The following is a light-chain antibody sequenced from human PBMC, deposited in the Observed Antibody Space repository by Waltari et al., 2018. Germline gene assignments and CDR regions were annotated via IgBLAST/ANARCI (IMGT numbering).Light chain of an antibody. CDR1: QDINTY. CDR2: TSS. CDR3: QQLNTYPYT. J-gene: IGKJ2*01. Sequence: QLTQSPSSLSASVGDSLTITCRASQDINTYLAWYQLKPGKAPKLLISTSSTLQTGVPSRFSGSGSGPDFTLAITSLQPEDLATYYCQQLNTYPYTFGQGTKLEIK. V-gene: IGKV1-9*01.